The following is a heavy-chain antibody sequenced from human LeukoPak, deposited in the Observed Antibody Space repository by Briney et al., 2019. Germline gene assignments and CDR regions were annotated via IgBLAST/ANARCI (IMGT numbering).Heavy chain of an antibody. V-gene: IGHV4-34*01. CDR2: INHSGST. Sequence: PSETLSLTCAVYGGSFSAYYWSWLRHPPGKGREWIGEINHSGSTNYSPSLKNRVTISIDTSKNQFSLKLSSVTAADTAVYYCANVEMATISPLYFDYWGQGTLVTVSS. D-gene: IGHD5-24*01. CDR1: GGSFSAYY. J-gene: IGHJ4*02. CDR3: ANVEMATISPLYFDY.